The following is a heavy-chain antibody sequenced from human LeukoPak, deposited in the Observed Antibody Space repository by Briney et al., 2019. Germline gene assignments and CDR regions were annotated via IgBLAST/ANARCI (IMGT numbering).Heavy chain of an antibody. J-gene: IGHJ3*02. CDR2: INHSGST. V-gene: IGHV4-34*01. CDR3: VSRAVLLWFGDHAFDI. CDR1: GGSFSGYY. Sequence: SETLSLTCAVYGGSFSGYYWSWIRQPPGKGLEWIGEINHSGSTNYNPSLKSRVTISVDTSKNQFSLKLSSVTAADTAVYYCVSRAVLLWFGDHAFDIWGQGTMVTVSS. D-gene: IGHD3-10*01.